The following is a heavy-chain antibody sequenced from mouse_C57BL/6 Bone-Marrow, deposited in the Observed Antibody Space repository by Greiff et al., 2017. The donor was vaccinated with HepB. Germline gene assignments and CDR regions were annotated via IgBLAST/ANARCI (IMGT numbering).Heavy chain of an antibody. CDR2: IDPSDSYT. CDR3: ERSRDYDGRCAY. D-gene: IGHD2-4*01. CDR1: GYTFTSYW. Sequence: QVQLQQPGAELVRPGTSVKLSCKASGYTFTSYWMHWVKQRPGQGLEWIGVIDPSDSYTNYNQKFKGKATLTVDTSSSTDYMQLSSLTSEDSAVYYCERSRDYDGRCAYWGQGTLVTVSA. V-gene: IGHV1-59*01. J-gene: IGHJ3*01.